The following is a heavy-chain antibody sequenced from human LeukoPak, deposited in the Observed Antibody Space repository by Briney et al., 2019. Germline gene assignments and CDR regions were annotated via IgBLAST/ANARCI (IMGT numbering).Heavy chain of an antibody. V-gene: IGHV1-8*01. Sequence: ASVTVSCKASGYTFTSYDINWVRQATGQGLEWMGWMNPNSGNTGYAQKFQGRVTMTRNTSISTAYMDLSSLRSEDTAVYYCVRGRYGSGKFDPWGQGTLVTVSS. D-gene: IGHD3-10*01. CDR2: MNPNSGNT. CDR1: GYTFTSYD. J-gene: IGHJ5*02. CDR3: VRGRYGSGKFDP.